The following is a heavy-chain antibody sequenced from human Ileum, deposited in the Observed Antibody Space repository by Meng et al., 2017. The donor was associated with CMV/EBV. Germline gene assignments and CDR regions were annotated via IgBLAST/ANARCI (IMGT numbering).Heavy chain of an antibody. Sequence: QGRLQESGPGLVKPSETLSLTCTVSRGSISSVYWSWFRQPAGKGLEWIGRIYTSGSTNYNPSLKSRVTMSVDTSKTQFSLKLSSVTAADTAVYYCARGPYSSSWSSFDYWGQGTLVTVSS. CDR1: RGSISSVY. CDR2: IYTSGST. D-gene: IGHD6-13*01. V-gene: IGHV4-4*07. J-gene: IGHJ4*02. CDR3: ARGPYSSSWSSFDY.